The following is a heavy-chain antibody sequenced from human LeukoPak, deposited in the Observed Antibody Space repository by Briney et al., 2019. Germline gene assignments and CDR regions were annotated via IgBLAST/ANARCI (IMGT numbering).Heavy chain of an antibody. CDR2: ISAYNGNT. D-gene: IGHD6-13*01. Sequence: ASVKVSCTASGYTFTSYGISWVRQAPGQGLEWMGWISAYNGNTNYAQKLQGRVTMTTDTSTSTAYMELRSLRSDDTAVYYCARDRLGSSWYYYYYGMDVWGKGTTVTVSS. J-gene: IGHJ6*04. CDR3: ARDRLGSSWYYYYYGMDV. V-gene: IGHV1-18*01. CDR1: GYTFTSYG.